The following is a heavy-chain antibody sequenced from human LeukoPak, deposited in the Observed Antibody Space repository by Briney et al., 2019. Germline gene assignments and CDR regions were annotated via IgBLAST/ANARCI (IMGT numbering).Heavy chain of an antibody. CDR1: GYSFISYW. CDR3: ARLKYSYGHGDY. V-gene: IGHV5-51*01. Sequence: GESLKISCQGSGYSFISYWIGWVRQMPGKGLEWMGIIYPGDSDTRYSPSFQGQVTISADKSINTAYLQWSSLRASDTAMYYCARLKYSYGHGDYWGQGTLVTVSS. D-gene: IGHD5-18*01. J-gene: IGHJ4*02. CDR2: IYPGDSDT.